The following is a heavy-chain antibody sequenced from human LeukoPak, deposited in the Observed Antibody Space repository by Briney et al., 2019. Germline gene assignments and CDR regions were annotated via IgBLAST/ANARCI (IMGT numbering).Heavy chain of an antibody. CDR2: INTNTGNP. Sequence: GASVKVSCKVSGYTLTELSMHWVRQAPGQGLEWMGWINTNTGNPTYAQGFTGRFVFSLDTSVGTAYLQISSLKAEDTAVYYCARAHPGYSYGPPFIDYWGQGTLVTVSS. J-gene: IGHJ4*02. CDR3: ARAHPGYSYGPPFIDY. D-gene: IGHD5-18*01. V-gene: IGHV7-4-1*02. CDR1: GYTLTELS.